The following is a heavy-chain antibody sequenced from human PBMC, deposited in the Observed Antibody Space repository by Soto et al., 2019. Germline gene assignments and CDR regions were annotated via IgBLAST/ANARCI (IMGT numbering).Heavy chain of an antibody. CDR2: IYPGDSDT. Sequence: GESLKISCKGSGYSFTSYWIGWVRQMPGKGLEWMGIIYPGDSDTRYSPSFQGQVTISVDKSISTADLQWSSLKASDTAMYYCARRGYCSGGSCHSAAFDIWGQGTMVTVSS. D-gene: IGHD2-15*01. V-gene: IGHV5-51*01. CDR3: ARRGYCSGGSCHSAAFDI. J-gene: IGHJ3*02. CDR1: GYSFTSYW.